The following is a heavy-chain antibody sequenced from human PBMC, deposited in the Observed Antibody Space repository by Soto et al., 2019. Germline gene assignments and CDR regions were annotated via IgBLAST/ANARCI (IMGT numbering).Heavy chain of an antibody. V-gene: IGHV3-23*01. J-gene: IGHJ1*01. Sequence: GGSLRLSCAASGFTFSSYAMSWVRQAPGKGLEWVSAISGSGGSTYYADSVKGRFTISRDNSKNTLYLQMNSLRAEDTAVYYCAKGRGSFTVTSPEYFQHWGQGTLVTVSS. CDR3: AKGRGSFTVTSPEYFQH. CDR2: ISGSGGST. D-gene: IGHD4-17*01. CDR1: GFTFSSYA.